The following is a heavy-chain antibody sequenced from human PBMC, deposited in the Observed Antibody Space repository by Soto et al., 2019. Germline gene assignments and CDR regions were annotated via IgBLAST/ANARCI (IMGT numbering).Heavy chain of an antibody. D-gene: IGHD5-18*01. V-gene: IGHV4-39*01. CDR1: GGSISSSSYY. J-gene: IGHJ4*02. CDR2: IYYSGST. CDR3: ARRRMQLWYDY. Sequence: SSETLSLTCTVSGGSISSSSYYWGWIRQPPGKGLEWIGSIYYSGSTYYNPSLKSRVTISVDTSKNQFSLKLSSVTAADTAVYYCARRRMQLWYDYWGQGTLVTVSS.